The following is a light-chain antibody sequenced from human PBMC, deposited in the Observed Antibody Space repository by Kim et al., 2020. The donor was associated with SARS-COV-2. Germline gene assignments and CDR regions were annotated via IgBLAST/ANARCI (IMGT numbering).Light chain of an antibody. J-gene: IGKJ1*01. Sequence: ATVENRVTITGRASQNINTRLAWYQHKPGKAPNLLIYKATSLESGVPSRFSGSGSETEFTLTITSLQPDDFATYYCQHYISYSATFGQGTKVDIK. CDR3: QHYISYSAT. CDR1: QNINTR. V-gene: IGKV1-5*03. CDR2: KAT.